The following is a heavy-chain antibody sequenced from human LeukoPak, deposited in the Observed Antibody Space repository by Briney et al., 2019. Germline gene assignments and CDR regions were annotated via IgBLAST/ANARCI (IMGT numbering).Heavy chain of an antibody. V-gene: IGHV3-9*01. Sequence: PGGSLRLSCAGSGFIFNNYAMHWVRQPPGKGLEWVSGISWNSGSIDYADSVKGRFTISRDNAKNSLYLQMNSLRVEDPALYYCAKDNRRHYTRGPNPDSLHWGQGALVTVSS. J-gene: IGHJ4*02. CDR2: ISWNSGSI. CDR3: AKDNRRHYTRGPNPDSLH. D-gene: IGHD2-2*02. CDR1: GFIFNNYA.